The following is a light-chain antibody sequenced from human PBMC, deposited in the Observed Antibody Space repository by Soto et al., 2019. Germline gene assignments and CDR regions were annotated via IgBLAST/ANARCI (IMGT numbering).Light chain of an antibody. CDR1: SSDVGGYNY. V-gene: IGLV2-8*01. Sequence: QSALTQPPSASGSPGQSVTISCTGTSSDVGGYNYVSWYQQHPGKAPKLMIYEVSKRPSGVPDRCSGSKTGNTASLTVSGLQDEDEDDYYCSAYASSNNLVFGGGTKVTVL. CDR3: SAYASSNNLV. J-gene: IGLJ2*01. CDR2: EVS.